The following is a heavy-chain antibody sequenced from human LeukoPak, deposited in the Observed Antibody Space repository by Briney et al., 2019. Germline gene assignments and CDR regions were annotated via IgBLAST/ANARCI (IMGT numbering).Heavy chain of an antibody. CDR2: VFTSGTT. Sequence: SETLSLTCTVSGGSISSGGYWSWIRQPAGKGLEWIGRVFTSGTTNYTPSLKSRVTISVDTSKNQFSLILTSVTAADTAVYYCARERWFGELSPSVPNYYYYYYMDVWGKGTTVTISS. CDR3: ARERWFGELSPSVPNYYYYYYMDV. D-gene: IGHD3-10*01. J-gene: IGHJ6*03. V-gene: IGHV4-61*02. CDR1: GGSISSGGY.